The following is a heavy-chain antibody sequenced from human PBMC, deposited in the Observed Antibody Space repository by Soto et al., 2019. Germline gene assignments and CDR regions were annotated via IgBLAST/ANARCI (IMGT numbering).Heavy chain of an antibody. CDR2: IDTIGGT. D-gene: IGHD2-8*01. V-gene: IGHV3-13*01. CDR1: GFTFSNYD. CDR3: AREVQYCGNDICPFDY. Sequence: EVQLVESGGGLVQPGGSLRLSCAASGFTFSNYDMHWVRQAPGKGLEWVSAIDTIGGTSYSGSVKGRFTISRENAKNSLSLQMDSLRAEDTAVYYCAREVQYCGNDICPFDYWGQGALVTVS. J-gene: IGHJ4*02.